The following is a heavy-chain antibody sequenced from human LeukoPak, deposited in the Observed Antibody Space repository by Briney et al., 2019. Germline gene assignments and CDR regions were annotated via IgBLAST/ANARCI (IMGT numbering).Heavy chain of an antibody. V-gene: IGHV3-23*01. CDR3: VKAARSGWYFAFDI. Sequence: PGGSLRLSCTASGFTFSTYAMTWVRQAPGEGLEWVSGISGIGSSTYYADSVQGRFTISRDNSKNTMYLQMNSLRAEDTAVYYCVKAARSGWYFAFDIWGQGTMVTVSS. D-gene: IGHD6-19*01. CDR1: GFTFSTYA. J-gene: IGHJ3*02. CDR2: ISGIGSST.